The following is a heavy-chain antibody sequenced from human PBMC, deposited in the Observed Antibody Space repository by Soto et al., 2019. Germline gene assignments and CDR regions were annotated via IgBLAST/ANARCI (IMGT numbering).Heavy chain of an antibody. V-gene: IGHV1-69*01. CDR3: ARSQGSSTSLEIYYYYYYGMEV. Sequence: QVQLVQSGAEVKKPGSSVKVSCKASGGTFSSYAISWVRQAPGQGLEWMGGLIPISGTANYAQTFQGRVTITEAESTSTAYLVLSRVRSEETAVYYCARSQGSSTSLEIYYYYYYGMEVWGQGTTVTVSS. CDR2: LIPISGTA. J-gene: IGHJ6*02. D-gene: IGHD2-2*01. CDR1: GGTFSSYA.